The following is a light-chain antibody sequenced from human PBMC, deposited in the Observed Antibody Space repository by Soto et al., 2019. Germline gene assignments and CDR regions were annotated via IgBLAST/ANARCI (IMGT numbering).Light chain of an antibody. V-gene: IGLV1-44*01. CDR3: AAWDVSMNGVV. CDR2: KNN. J-gene: IGLJ2*01. Sequence: QSVLTQPPAASGTPGQRVTISCSAGNSNIRSNPVNWYQQFPGAAPKVLIYKNNKRPSGVPDRFSGSKSGTAASLTMSGLQSEDEADYYCAAWDVSMNGVVFGRGPK. CDR1: NSNIRSNP.